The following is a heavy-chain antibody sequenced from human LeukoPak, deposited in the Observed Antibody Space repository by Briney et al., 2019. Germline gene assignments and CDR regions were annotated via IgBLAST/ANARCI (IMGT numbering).Heavy chain of an antibody. CDR1: GFTFSSYS. J-gene: IGHJ4*02. CDR3: AGSSWYYFDY. CDR2: IKQDGSEK. D-gene: IGHD6-13*01. Sequence: PGGSLRLSCAASGFTFSSYSMNWVRQAPGKGLEWVANIKQDGSEKYYVDSVKGRFTISRDNAKNSLYLQMNSLRAEDTAVYYCAGSSWYYFDYWGQGTLVTVSS. V-gene: IGHV3-7*01.